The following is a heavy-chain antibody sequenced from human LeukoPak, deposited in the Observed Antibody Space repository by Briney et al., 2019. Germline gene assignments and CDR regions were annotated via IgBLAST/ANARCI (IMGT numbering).Heavy chain of an antibody. Sequence: GGSLRLSCAASGFTFSSYAMRWVRQAPGKGLEWISYISSSGSAIYYADSVKGRFTISRDNAKNSLYLQMNSLRAEDTAVYYCARARDSAFHIWGQGTMVTVSS. CDR2: ISSSGSAI. CDR3: ARARDSAFHI. V-gene: IGHV3-48*03. J-gene: IGHJ3*02. CDR1: GFTFSSYA.